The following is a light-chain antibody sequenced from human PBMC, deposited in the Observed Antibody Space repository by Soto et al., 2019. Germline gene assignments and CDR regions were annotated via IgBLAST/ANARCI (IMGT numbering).Light chain of an antibody. CDR1: SSNIGTNY. V-gene: IGLV1-47*01. CDR3: AVWDDSLSGVV. J-gene: IGLJ3*02. Sequence: QAVVTQPPSASGTPGQTVTISSSGSSSNIGTNYVFWYQQLPGTAPKLLIDGNNQRPSGVPDRFSGSRSGTSASLAISGLRPEDEADYYCAVWDDSLSGVVFGGGTKLTVL. CDR2: GNN.